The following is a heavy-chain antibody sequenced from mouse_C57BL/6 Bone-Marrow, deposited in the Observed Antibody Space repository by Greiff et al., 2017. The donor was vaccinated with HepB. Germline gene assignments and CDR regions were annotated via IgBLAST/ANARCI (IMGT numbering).Heavy chain of an antibody. J-gene: IGHJ2*01. D-gene: IGHD2-4*01. CDR2: ISYDGSN. Sequence: EVQVVESGPGLVKPSQSLSLTCSVTGYSITSGYYWNWIRQFPGNKLEWMGYISYDGSNNYNPSLKNRISITRDTSKNQFFLKLNSVTTEDTATYYCARDDDYEGDYWGQGTTLTVSS. CDR1: GYSITSGYY. CDR3: ARDDDYEGDY. V-gene: IGHV3-6*01.